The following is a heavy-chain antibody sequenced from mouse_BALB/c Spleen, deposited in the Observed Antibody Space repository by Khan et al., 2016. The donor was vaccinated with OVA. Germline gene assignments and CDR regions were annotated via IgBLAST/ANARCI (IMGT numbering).Heavy chain of an antibody. CDR1: GFTFSNFG. CDR3: TRRHNTYAWFAY. J-gene: IGHJ3*01. CDR2: ISSGSNTI. Sequence: EVELVESGGGLVQPGGSRKLSCAASGFTFSNFGMHWVRQAPEKGLEWVAYISSGSNTIYYADSVKGRFTISRDNTEHTLFLQMTSIRSEDTAIYYCTRRHNTYAWFAYWGQGTLVTVSA. D-gene: IGHD1-1*01. V-gene: IGHV5-17*02.